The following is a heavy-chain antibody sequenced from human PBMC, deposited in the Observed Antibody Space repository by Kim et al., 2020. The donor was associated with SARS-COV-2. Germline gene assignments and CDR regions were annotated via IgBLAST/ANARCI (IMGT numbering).Heavy chain of an antibody. CDR3: ARDSPLTSGGDAFDI. J-gene: IGHJ3*02. V-gene: IGHV4-59*01. Sequence: PSLKSRVTISVDTSKNQFSLKLSSVTAADTAVYYCARDSPLTSGGDAFDIWGQGTMVTVSS. D-gene: IGHD3-10*01.